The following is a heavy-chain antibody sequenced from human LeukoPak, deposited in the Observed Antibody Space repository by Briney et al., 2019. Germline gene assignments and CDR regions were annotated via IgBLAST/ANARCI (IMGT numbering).Heavy chain of an antibody. J-gene: IGHJ4*02. V-gene: IGHV3-33*01. D-gene: IGHD6-13*01. CDR1: GFTFSSYG. Sequence: GRSLRLSCAASGFTFSSYGMHWVRQAPGKGLEWVAVIWYDGSNKYYADSVKGRFTISRDNSKNTLYLQMNSLRAEDTAVYYCARDLAPARWYGDYMDYWGQGTLVTVSS. CDR2: IWYDGSNK. CDR3: ARDLAPARWYGDYMDY.